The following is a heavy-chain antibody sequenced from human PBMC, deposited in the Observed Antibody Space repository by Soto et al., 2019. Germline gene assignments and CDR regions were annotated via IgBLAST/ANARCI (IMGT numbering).Heavy chain of an antibody. Sequence: PSETLSLTCTVSGGSISSYYGSWIRKPPGKGLEWIGYIYYSGSTNYNPSLKSRVTISVDTSKNQFSLKLSSVTAADTAVYYCARQMRGYCSGGSCWDAFDIWGQGTMVTVSS. CDR1: GGSISSYY. D-gene: IGHD2-15*01. CDR2: IYYSGST. CDR3: ARQMRGYCSGGSCWDAFDI. J-gene: IGHJ3*02. V-gene: IGHV4-59*08.